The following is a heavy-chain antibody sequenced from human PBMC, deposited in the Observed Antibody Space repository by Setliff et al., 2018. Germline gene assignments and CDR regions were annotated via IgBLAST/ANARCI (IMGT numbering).Heavy chain of an antibody. CDR3: ARTCSGSGCYAGLES. V-gene: IGHV3-33*08. D-gene: IGHD2-15*01. J-gene: IGHJ4*02. CDR2: IWHDGGNK. Sequence: SLRLSCAASGFTFSNYRMHWVRQAPGKGLEWVAVIWHDGGNKYHADSVKGRFTISRDNSKNALYLQMNSLRPEDTAVYYCARTCSGSGCYAGLESWGQGTPVTVSS. CDR1: GFTFSNYR.